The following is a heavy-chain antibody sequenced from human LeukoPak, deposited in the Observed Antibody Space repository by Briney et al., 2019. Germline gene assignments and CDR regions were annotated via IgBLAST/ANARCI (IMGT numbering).Heavy chain of an antibody. CDR1: GGSFSGYY. Sequence: SETLSLTCAVYGGSFSGYYWSWIRQPPGKGLEWIGEINHSGSTNYNPSPKSRVTISVDTSKNQFSLKLTSVTAADTAVYYCAREVVAAAGTVDYWGQGTLVTVSS. J-gene: IGHJ4*02. D-gene: IGHD6-13*01. CDR2: INHSGST. CDR3: AREVVAAAGTVDY. V-gene: IGHV4-34*01.